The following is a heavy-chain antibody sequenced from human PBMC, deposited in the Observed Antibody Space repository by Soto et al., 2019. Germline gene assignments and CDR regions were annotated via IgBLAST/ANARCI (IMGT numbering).Heavy chain of an antibody. CDR3: AGGSWNDSGAFDI. Sequence: SGGSLRLSCAASGFTFSSYSMNWVRQAPGKGLEWVSSISSSSSYIYYADSVKGRFTISRDNAKNSLYLQMNSLRAEDTAVYYCAGGSWNDSGAFDIWGQGTMVTVSS. D-gene: IGHD1-1*01. J-gene: IGHJ3*02. V-gene: IGHV3-21*01. CDR2: ISSSSSYI. CDR1: GFTFSSYS.